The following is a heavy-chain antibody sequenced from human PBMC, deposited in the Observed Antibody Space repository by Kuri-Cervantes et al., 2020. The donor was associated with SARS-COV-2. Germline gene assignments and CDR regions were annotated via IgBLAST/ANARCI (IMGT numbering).Heavy chain of an antibody. V-gene: IGHV3-69-1*01. Sequence: GESLMISCATSGFSFSSYAMSWVRQPPGKGLEWGSSISSSSTIYYAESVKGRFTISRDNAKYSLYLQMNSMRAEDTAVYYCARVEWLLPDYWGQGTLVTVSS. CDR1: GFSFSSYA. D-gene: IGHD3-22*01. CDR2: ISSSSTI. CDR3: ARVEWLLPDY. J-gene: IGHJ4*02.